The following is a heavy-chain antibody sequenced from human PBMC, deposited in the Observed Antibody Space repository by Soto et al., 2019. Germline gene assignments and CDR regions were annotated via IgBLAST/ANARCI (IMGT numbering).Heavy chain of an antibody. J-gene: IGHJ5*02. D-gene: IGHD5-18*01. V-gene: IGHV1-8*01. CDR1: GYTFTSYD. Sequence: QVQLVQSGAEVKKPGASVKVSCKASGYTFTSYDINWVRQATGQGLERMGWMNPNSGNTGHAQKFQGRVTMTMNTSISTAYMELSSLRSEDTAVYYCARRRAMGINWFDPWGQGTLVTVSS. CDR2: MNPNSGNT. CDR3: ARRRAMGINWFDP.